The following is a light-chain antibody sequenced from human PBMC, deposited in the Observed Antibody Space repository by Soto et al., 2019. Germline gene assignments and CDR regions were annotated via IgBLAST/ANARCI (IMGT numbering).Light chain of an antibody. V-gene: IGLV7-43*01. Sequence: QSVVTQQPSLTVSPGGTVTITCTSSTGAVTSDYYPNWFQQKPGKAPRALIYRTSKQHSWTPARFSGSLLGGQAALTLSGVQPEDEDEYYCLLYYGGAWVFGGGTKLTVL. CDR1: TGAVTSDYY. CDR3: LLYYGGAWV. J-gene: IGLJ3*02. CDR2: RTS.